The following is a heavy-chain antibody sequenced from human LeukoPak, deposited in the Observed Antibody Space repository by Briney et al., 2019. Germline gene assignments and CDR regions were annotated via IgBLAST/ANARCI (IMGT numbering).Heavy chain of an antibody. CDR1: GYTFTIYG. CDR2: ISPNNGDT. CDR3: ARDGGREVATITPNWFDP. J-gene: IGHJ5*02. V-gene: IGHV1-18*01. D-gene: IGHD5-24*01. Sequence: ASVTVSFKGSGYTFTIYGISWVRQAPGQGLEWMGWISPNNGDTKYAQKLQGRVTMTTDTSTNTAYMELRSLTSDDTAVYFCARDGGREVATITPNWFDPWGQGTLVTVSS.